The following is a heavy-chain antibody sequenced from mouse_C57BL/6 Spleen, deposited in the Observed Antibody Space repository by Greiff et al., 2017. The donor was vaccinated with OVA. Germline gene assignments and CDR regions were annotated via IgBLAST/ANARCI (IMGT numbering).Heavy chain of an antibody. V-gene: IGHV1-18*01. J-gene: IGHJ3*01. Sequence: EVQLQESGPELVKPGASVKIPCKASGSTFTDYNMDWVKQSHGKSLEWIGDINPNNGGTIYNQKFKGKATLTVDKSSSTAYMELRSLTSEDTAVYYCARGQFGLLQFAYWGQGTLVTVSA. CDR3: ARGQFGLLQFAY. D-gene: IGHD3-1*01. CDR1: GSTFTDYN. CDR2: INPNNGGT.